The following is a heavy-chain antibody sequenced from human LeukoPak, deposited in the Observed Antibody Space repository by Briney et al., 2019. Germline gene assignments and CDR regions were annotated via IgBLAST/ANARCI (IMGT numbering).Heavy chain of an antibody. Sequence: ASVKVSCKASGYTFTSYDINWVRQATGQGLEWMGWMNPNSGNTGYAQKFQGRVTMTRNTSISTAYMELSSLRSEDTAVYYCARDYYIAAAGSGNYYYYYMDVWGKGTTVTISS. CDR3: ARDYYIAAAGSGNYYYYYMDV. CDR2: MNPNSGNT. D-gene: IGHD6-13*01. V-gene: IGHV1-8*01. J-gene: IGHJ6*03. CDR1: GYTFTSYD.